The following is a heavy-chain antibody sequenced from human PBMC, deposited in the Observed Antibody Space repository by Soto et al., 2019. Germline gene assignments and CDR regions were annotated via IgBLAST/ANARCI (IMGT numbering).Heavy chain of an antibody. J-gene: IGHJ1*01. D-gene: IGHD2-2*01. V-gene: IGHV4-39*01. CDR3: ASPYCSSTSCFEYFQH. Sequence: SETLSLTCTVSGGSISSSIYYWGWIRQPPGKGLEWIGSIYYSGSTYYNPSLKSRVTISVDTSKNQFSLKLSSVTAADTAVYYCASPYCSSTSCFEYFQHWGQGTLVTVS. CDR1: GGSISSSIYY. CDR2: IYYSGST.